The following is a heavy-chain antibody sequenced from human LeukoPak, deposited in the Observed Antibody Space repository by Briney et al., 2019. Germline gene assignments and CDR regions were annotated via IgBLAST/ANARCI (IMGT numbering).Heavy chain of an antibody. Sequence: SETLSLTCAVYGGSFSGYYWSWIRQPPGKGLEWIGEINHSGSTNYNPSLKSRVTISVDKSKNQFSLKLSSVTAADTAVYYCARGYSGSYGRFDYWGQGTLVTVSS. CDR1: GGSFSGYY. CDR2: INHSGST. J-gene: IGHJ4*02. V-gene: IGHV4-34*01. CDR3: ARGYSGSYGRFDY. D-gene: IGHD1-26*01.